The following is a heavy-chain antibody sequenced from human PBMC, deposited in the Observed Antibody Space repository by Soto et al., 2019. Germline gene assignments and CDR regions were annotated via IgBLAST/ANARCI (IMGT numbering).Heavy chain of an antibody. CDR3: ARALPGGYYYDSSGYYPT. CDR2: FDPEDGET. CDR1: GYTLTELS. V-gene: IGHV1-24*01. D-gene: IGHD3-22*01. Sequence: ASVKVSCKVSGYTLTELSMHWVRQAPGKGLEWMGGFDPEDGETIYAQKFQGRVTMTEDTSTGTAYMELSSLRSEDTAVYYCARALPGGYYYDSSGYYPTWGQGTLVTVSS. J-gene: IGHJ5*02.